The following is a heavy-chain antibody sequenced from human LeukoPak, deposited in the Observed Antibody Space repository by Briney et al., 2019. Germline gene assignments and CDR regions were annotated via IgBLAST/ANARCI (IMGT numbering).Heavy chain of an antibody. Sequence: PGGSLRLSCAASGFTVSSNYMSWVRQAPGKGLEWVSVIYSGGSTYYADSVKGRFTISRDNSKNTLYLQMNSLRAEDTAAYYCARGEYYYDSSGYYQFYYFDYWGQGTLVTVSS. J-gene: IGHJ4*02. CDR2: IYSGGST. CDR3: ARGEYYYDSSGYYQFYYFDY. V-gene: IGHV3-53*01. CDR1: GFTVSSNY. D-gene: IGHD3-22*01.